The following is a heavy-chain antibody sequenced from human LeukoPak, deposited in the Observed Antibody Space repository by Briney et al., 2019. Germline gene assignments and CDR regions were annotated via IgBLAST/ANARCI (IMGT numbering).Heavy chain of an antibody. V-gene: IGHV3-33*01. CDR1: GFIFSDYG. CDR2: ISYDGSNS. D-gene: IGHD6-6*01. Sequence: PGGSLRLSCAASGFIFSDYGMYWVRQAPGKGLEWLAVISYDGSNSYYADSVKGRFTIARDNSKNTLNLQMNSLRAEDTAVYYCARGYSGSSEGSFDYWGQGTLVTVSS. J-gene: IGHJ4*02. CDR3: ARGYSGSSEGSFDY.